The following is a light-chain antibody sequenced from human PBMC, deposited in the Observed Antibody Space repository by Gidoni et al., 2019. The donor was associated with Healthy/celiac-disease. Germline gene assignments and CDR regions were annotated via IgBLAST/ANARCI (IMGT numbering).Light chain of an antibody. Sequence: DIQMTQSPSTLSASVGDRVTITCRASKSISSWLAWYQQKPWKAPKLLIYKASSLESGVPSRFSGSGSGTEFTLTISSLQPDDFATYYCQQYNSPALTFGGGTKVEIK. CDR2: KAS. J-gene: IGKJ4*01. CDR1: KSISSW. V-gene: IGKV1-5*03. CDR3: QQYNSPALT.